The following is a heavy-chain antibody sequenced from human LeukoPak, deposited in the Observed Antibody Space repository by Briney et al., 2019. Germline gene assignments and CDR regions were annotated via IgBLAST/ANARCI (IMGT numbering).Heavy chain of an antibody. J-gene: IGHJ6*03. D-gene: IGHD6-13*01. Sequence: PSETLSLTCAVYGGSFSGYYWSWIRQPPGKGLEWIGEINHSGSTNYNPSLKSRVTISVDTSKNQFSLKLSSVTAADTAVYYCARGPPSSYYYYYYMDVWGKGTTVTVSS. CDR3: ARGPPSSYYYYYYMDV. CDR2: INHSGST. CDR1: GGSFSGYY. V-gene: IGHV4-34*01.